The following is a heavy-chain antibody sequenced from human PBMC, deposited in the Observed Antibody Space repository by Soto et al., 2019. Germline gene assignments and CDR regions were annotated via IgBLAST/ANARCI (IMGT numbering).Heavy chain of an antibody. CDR1: GGSISSGGYS. CDR3: ARDSSVYYDY. CDR2: IYHSGST. J-gene: IGHJ4*02. Sequence: QLQLQESGSGLVKPSQTLSLTCAVSGGSISSGGYSWSWIRPPPGKGLEWIGYIYHSGSTYYNPSLKSRVTSSVDRAKNQFYLKLSSGTAADTAVYYCARDSSVYYDYWGQGTLVTVS. V-gene: IGHV4-30-2*01. D-gene: IGHD3-22*01.